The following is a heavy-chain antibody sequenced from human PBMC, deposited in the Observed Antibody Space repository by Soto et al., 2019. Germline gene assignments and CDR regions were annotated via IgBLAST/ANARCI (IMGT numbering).Heavy chain of an antibody. Sequence: SETLSLTCTVSGGSISSGGYYWSWIRQPPGKGLEWIGYIYYSGSTNYNPSLKSRVTISVDTSKNQFSLKLSSVTAADTAVYYCARRWGPGFDYWGQGTLVTVSS. CDR3: ARRWGPGFDY. D-gene: IGHD7-27*01. CDR1: GGSISSGGYY. V-gene: IGHV4-61*08. J-gene: IGHJ4*02. CDR2: IYYSGST.